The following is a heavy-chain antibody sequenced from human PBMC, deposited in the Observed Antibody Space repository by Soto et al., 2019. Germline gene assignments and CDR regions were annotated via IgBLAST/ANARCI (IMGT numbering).Heavy chain of an antibody. CDR2: IIPIFGTA. V-gene: IGHV1-69*01. J-gene: IGHJ4*02. Sequence: QVQLVQSGAEVKKPGSSVRVSCKASGGTFSTFGLSWVRLAPGHGLEWMGGIIPIFGTATYAQKFKGRVTITADESTNTGYMDLSSLRSEDTALYYCASDRVGRQWLVWGPFEYWGQGTLVIVSS. CDR1: GGTFSTFG. D-gene: IGHD6-19*01. CDR3: ASDRVGRQWLVWGPFEY.